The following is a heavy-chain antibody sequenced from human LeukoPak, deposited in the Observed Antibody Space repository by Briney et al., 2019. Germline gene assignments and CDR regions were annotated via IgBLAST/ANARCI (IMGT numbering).Heavy chain of an antibody. V-gene: IGHV1-69*13. D-gene: IGHD3-22*01. CDR1: GGTFSSYA. CDR2: IIPIFGTA. Sequence: SVKVSCKASGGTFSSYAISWVRQAPGQGLEWMGGIIPIFGTANYAQKFQGRVTITADESTSTAYMELSSLRSEDTAVYYCASSDYDSSGYRDFDYWGQGTLVTVSS. J-gene: IGHJ4*02. CDR3: ASSDYDSSGYRDFDY.